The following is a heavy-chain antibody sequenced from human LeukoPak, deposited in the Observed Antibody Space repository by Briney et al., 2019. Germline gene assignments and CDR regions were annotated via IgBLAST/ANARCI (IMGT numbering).Heavy chain of an antibody. J-gene: IGHJ4*02. D-gene: IGHD4-17*01. Sequence: PGGSLRLSCAASGFTFSSYWMHWVRQAPGKGLVWVAVISYDGSNKYYADSVKGRFTISRDNSKNTLYLQMNSLRAEDTAVYYCAKVITTTVTTTYYFDYWGQGTLVTVSS. CDR2: ISYDGSNK. V-gene: IGHV3-30*18. CDR3: AKVITTTVTTTYYFDY. CDR1: GFTFSSYW.